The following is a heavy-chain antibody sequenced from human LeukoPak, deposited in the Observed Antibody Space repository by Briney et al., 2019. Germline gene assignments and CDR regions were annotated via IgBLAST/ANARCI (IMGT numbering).Heavy chain of an antibody. Sequence: GGSLRLSCAASGFTFSSYWTSWVRQAPGKGLEWVANIKQDGSEKYYVDSVKGRFTISRDTAKNSLYLQMNNLRVEDTALYYCARNNDMDVWGQGTTVIVSS. V-gene: IGHV3-7*03. CDR3: ARNNDMDV. J-gene: IGHJ6*02. CDR2: IKQDGSEK. CDR1: GFTFSSYW. D-gene: IGHD1/OR15-1a*01.